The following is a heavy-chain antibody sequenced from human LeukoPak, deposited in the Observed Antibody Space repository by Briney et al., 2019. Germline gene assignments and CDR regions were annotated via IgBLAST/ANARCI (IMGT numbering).Heavy chain of an antibody. CDR3: AKDSSAGGGDAFDI. V-gene: IGHV3-23*01. CDR2: ISGSGGGT. D-gene: IGHD6-25*01. J-gene: IGHJ3*02. CDR1: GFTFSSYA. Sequence: SGGSLRLSCATSGFTFSSYAMSWVRQAPGKGLEWVSAISGSGGGTYYADSVKGRFTISRDNSKNTLYLQMNSLRAEDTAVYYCAKDSSAGGGDAFDIWGQGTMVTVSS.